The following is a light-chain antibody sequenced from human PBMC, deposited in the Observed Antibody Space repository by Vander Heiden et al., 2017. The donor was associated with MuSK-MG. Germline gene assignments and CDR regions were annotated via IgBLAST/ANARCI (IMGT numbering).Light chain of an antibody. J-gene: IGKJ2*01. CDR3: QESDGTPTT. CDR2: AAS. V-gene: IGKV1-39*01. Sequence: DIQMTQSPSSLSASVGDRVTITCRASQSISSYLNWYQQKPGKAPKLLIYAASSLQSGVPSRFSGSASGTDFTLSIRMLHPEDFATYYCQESDGTPTTLGQGTRLEMK. CDR1: QSISSY.